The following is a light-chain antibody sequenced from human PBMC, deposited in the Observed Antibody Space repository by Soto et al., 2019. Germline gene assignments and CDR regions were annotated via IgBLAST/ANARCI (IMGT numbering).Light chain of an antibody. CDR3: QKNDNAPLT. CDR2: AAY. CDR1: QDISTY. J-gene: IGKJ4*01. V-gene: IGKV1-27*01. Sequence: DIQMTQAPSFLSASVGDRVTITCRARQDISTYLAWYQQKPGKVPKLLISAAYTLQSGVPPRFSGSGSGTDFTLTISSLQSEDVATYYCQKNDNAPLTFGGGTKVEIK.